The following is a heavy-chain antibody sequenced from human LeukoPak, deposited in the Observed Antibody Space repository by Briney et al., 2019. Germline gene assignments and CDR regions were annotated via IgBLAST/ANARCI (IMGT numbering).Heavy chain of an antibody. CDR1: GFTVSSNY. D-gene: IGHD1-26*01. J-gene: IGHJ4*02. Sequence: SGGSLRLSCAASGFTVSSNYMSWVRQAPGQGLEWVSVISGDGITTHYAGSVKGRFTISRDNSKKMLYLQMDSLRAEDTAVYYCAKDRSEIVGASDYWGQGTLVTVSS. V-gene: IGHV3-23*01. CDR2: ISGDGITT. CDR3: AKDRSEIVGASDY.